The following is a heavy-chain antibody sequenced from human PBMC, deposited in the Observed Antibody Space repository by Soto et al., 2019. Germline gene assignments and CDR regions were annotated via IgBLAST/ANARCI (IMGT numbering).Heavy chain of an antibody. Sequence: QVQLVQSGAEVQKPGSSVKVSCKASGGTFSSYTISWVRQAPGQGLEWMGRIIPILGIANYAQKFQGRVTITADKSTSTAYMELSSLRSDDTAVYSCARESIAAAGYFDYWGRGTLVTVSS. CDR2: IIPILGIA. J-gene: IGHJ4*02. CDR3: ARESIAAAGYFDY. V-gene: IGHV1-69*08. D-gene: IGHD6-13*01. CDR1: GGTFSSYT.